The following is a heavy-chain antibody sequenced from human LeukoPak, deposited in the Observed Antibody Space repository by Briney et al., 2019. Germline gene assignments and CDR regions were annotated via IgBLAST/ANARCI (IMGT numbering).Heavy chain of an antibody. J-gene: IGHJ4*02. Sequence: SETLSLTCTVSGDSISSYCWSWIRQPPGKGLEWIGYIYYSGSTNYNPSLKSRVTISVDTSKNQFSLKLSSVTAADTAVYYCARRNDYCGSGSPYFDYWGQGTLVTVSS. CDR3: ARRNDYCGSGSPYFDY. V-gene: IGHV4-59*08. CDR2: IYYSGST. CDR1: GDSISSYC. D-gene: IGHD3-10*01.